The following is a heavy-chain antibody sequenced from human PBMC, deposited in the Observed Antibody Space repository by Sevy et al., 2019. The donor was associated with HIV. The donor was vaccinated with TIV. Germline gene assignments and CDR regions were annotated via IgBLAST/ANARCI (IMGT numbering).Heavy chain of an antibody. CDR2: IYPGDSDT. CDR1: GYSFTSYW. J-gene: IGHJ4*02. CDR3: ARGAGRAYCGGNCYSDVDY. Sequence: GESLKISCKGSGYSFTSYWIGWVRQMPGKGLEWMGIIYPGDSDTRYSPSFQGQVTISADKSIGTAYLQWSSLEGSDTAMYYCARGAGRAYCGGNCYSDVDYWGQGTLVTVSS. D-gene: IGHD2-21*02. V-gene: IGHV5-51*01.